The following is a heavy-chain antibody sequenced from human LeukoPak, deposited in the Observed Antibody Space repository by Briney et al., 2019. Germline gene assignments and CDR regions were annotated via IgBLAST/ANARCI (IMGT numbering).Heavy chain of an antibody. CDR2: IYYSGST. V-gene: IGHV4-59*12. D-gene: IGHD1-1*01. CDR1: GGSISSYY. CDR3: ARILYNLYYFDY. J-gene: IGHJ4*02. Sequence: PSETLSLTCTVSGGSISSYYWSWIRQPPGKGLEWIGYIYYSGSTNYNPSLKSRVTISVDTSKNQFSLKLSSVTAADTAVYYCARILYNLYYFDYWGQGTLVTVSS.